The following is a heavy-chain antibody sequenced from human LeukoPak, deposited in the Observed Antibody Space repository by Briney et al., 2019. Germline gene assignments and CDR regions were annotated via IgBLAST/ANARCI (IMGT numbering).Heavy chain of an antibody. CDR2: IYYSGTT. CDR1: GGSITRYY. D-gene: IGHD6-19*01. Sequence: SETLSLTCTVSGGSITRYYWSWIRQPPGKGLEWIGYIYYSGTTNYNPSLKSRVTISVDTSKNQFSLRLNSVTAADTAVYFCARRFNSVWYFDYWGQGTLVTVSS. J-gene: IGHJ4*02. CDR3: ARRFNSVWYFDY. V-gene: IGHV4-59*08.